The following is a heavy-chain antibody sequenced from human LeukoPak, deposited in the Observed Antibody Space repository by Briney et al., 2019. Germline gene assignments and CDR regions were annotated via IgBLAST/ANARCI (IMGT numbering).Heavy chain of an antibody. J-gene: IGHJ6*02. CDR2: ISAYNGNT. D-gene: IGHD4/OR15-4a*01. V-gene: IGHV1-18*01. CDR1: GYTFTSYG. Sequence: ASVNVSCTASGYTFTSYGISGGRQAPGQGLKGMGWISAYNGNTNHAQKLQGRVTMTTDTSTSTASLELRRLRSDDTAVYYCARLTIDSPYYSYYGMDVWGQGTTVTVSS. CDR3: ARLTIDSPYYSYYGMDV.